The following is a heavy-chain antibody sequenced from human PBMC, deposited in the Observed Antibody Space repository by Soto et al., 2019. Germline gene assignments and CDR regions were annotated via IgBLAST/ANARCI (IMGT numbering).Heavy chain of an antibody. CDR1: GYTFTSYG. CDR3: ARLGSGYYFDY. J-gene: IGHJ4*02. Sequence: ASVKVSCKASGYTFTSYGISWVRQAPGQGLEWMGWISAYNGNTNYAQKLQGRVTMTTDTSTSTAYTELRSLRSDDTAVYYCARLGSGYYFDYWGQGTLVTVSS. V-gene: IGHV1-18*01. D-gene: IGHD3-22*01. CDR2: ISAYNGNT.